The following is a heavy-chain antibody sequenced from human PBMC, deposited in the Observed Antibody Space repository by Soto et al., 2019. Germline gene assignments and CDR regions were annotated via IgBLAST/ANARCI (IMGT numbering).Heavy chain of an antibody. CDR2: IIPIFGTA. J-gene: IGHJ6*02. CDR1: GGTFSSYA. V-gene: IGHV1-69*13. D-gene: IGHD6-6*01. CDR3: ARKGGSSSSGYYYYYVMDV. Sequence: SVKVSCKASGGTFSSYAISWVRQAPGQGLEWMGGIIPIFGTANYAQKFQGRVTITADESTSTAYMELSSLRSEDTAVYYCARKGGSSSSGYYYYYVMDVCGQGTTVIVSS.